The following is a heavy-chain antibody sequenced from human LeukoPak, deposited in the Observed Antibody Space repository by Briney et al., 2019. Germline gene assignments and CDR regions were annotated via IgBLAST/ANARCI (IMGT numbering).Heavy chain of an antibody. CDR2: ILYDGSNK. J-gene: IGHJ4*02. Sequence: GGSLRLSCAASEFTFSKFGMHWVRQAPGQGLEWVAFILYDGSNKYYADSVKGRFTISRDNSKNTLSLQMNTLRAEDTALYYCTKDLRYYYTDNHSTMDEHDYWGQGTLVTVSS. D-gene: IGHD2/OR15-2a*01. V-gene: IGHV3-30*02. CDR3: TKDLRYYYTDNHSTMDEHDY. CDR1: EFTFSKFG.